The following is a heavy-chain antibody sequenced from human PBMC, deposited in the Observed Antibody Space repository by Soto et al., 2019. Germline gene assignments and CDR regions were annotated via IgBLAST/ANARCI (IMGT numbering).Heavy chain of an antibody. CDR2: ISAYNGNT. J-gene: IGHJ3*02. CDR1: GYTFTSYG. CDR3: ARDPYDSSGYHDAFDI. D-gene: IGHD3-22*01. V-gene: IGHV1-18*04. Sequence: ASVKVSCKASGYTFTSYGISWVRQAPGQGLEWMGWISAYNGNTNYAQKLQGRVTMTADTSTSTAYMELRSLRSDDTAVYYCARDPYDSSGYHDAFDIWGQGTMVTVSS.